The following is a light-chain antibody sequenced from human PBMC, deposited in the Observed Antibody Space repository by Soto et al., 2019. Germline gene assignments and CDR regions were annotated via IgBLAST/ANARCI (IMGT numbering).Light chain of an antibody. CDR1: SSDVGGYNF. V-gene: IGLV2-14*03. Sequence: QSALTQPASVSGSPGQSITISCTGTSSDVGGYNFVSWYQQHPAKAPKLIIYDVSNRPSGVSSRFSGSKSGNTASLTISGLQAEDEADYYCSSYTTSNALEGVFGGGTKLTVL. CDR2: DVS. J-gene: IGLJ3*02. CDR3: SSYTTSNALEGV.